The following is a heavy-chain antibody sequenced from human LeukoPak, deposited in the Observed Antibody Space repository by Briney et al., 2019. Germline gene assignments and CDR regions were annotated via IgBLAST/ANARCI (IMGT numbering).Heavy chain of an antibody. D-gene: IGHD3-22*01. V-gene: IGHV4-61*02. CDR3: ASPRGDDSGGYYTWYFHH. Sequence: SQTLSLTCTVSGGSISSGSYYWSWTRQPAGKGLEWIGRIYTSGRTNYNPSLKSRVTISIDTSKNQFSLNLSSVTAADTAVYFCASPRGDDSGGYYTWYFHHWGQGILVTVSS. CDR1: GGSISSGSYY. J-gene: IGHJ1*01. CDR2: IYTSGRT.